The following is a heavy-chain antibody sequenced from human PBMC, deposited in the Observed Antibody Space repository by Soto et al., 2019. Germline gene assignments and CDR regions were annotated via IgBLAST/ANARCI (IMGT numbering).Heavy chain of an antibody. D-gene: IGHD6-13*01. Sequence: GASVKVSCKASGYTFTSYDINWVRQATGQGLEWMGWMNPNSGNTGYAQKFQGRVTMTRNTSISTAYMELSSLRSEDTAVYYRARVASNSIYSSSWFNWFDPWGQGTLVTVSS. J-gene: IGHJ5*02. V-gene: IGHV1-8*01. CDR2: MNPNSGNT. CDR3: ARVASNSIYSSSWFNWFDP. CDR1: GYTFTSYD.